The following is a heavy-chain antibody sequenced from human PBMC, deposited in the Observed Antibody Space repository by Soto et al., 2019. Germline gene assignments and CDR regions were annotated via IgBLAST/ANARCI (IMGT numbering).Heavy chain of an antibody. CDR2: IYTSGST. Sequence: ETLSLTCTVSGGSISNYYWSWIRQPAGKGLEWIGRIYTSGSTDYNPSLKSRVTISIDTSKNQFSLKVTSMTAADTAVYYCARERREEIHDGYDIDYWGQGTLVTVSS. CDR1: GGSISNYY. D-gene: IGHD5-12*01. CDR3: ARERREEIHDGYDIDY. J-gene: IGHJ4*02. V-gene: IGHV4-4*07.